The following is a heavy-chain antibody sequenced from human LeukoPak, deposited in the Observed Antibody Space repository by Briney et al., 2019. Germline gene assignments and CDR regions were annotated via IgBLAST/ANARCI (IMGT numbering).Heavy chain of an antibody. J-gene: IGHJ4*02. Sequence: GGTLRLSCTASGFSVSHNYMNWVRQAPGKGLEWVALIYSGGNTHYADSVKGRFTIPRDNSKNTLYLQMSSLRVDDTAVYYCTRDTPGIAASVSGGWGQGTLVTVSS. D-gene: IGHD6-13*01. CDR1: GFSVSHNY. CDR2: IYSGGNT. V-gene: IGHV3-53*01. CDR3: TRDTPGIAASVSGG.